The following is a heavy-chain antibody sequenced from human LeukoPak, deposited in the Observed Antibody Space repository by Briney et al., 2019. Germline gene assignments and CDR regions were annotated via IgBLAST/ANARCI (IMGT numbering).Heavy chain of an antibody. J-gene: IGHJ4*02. D-gene: IGHD3-22*01. V-gene: IGHV3-23*01. CDR2: ISGSGGST. CDR3: AKDLEGSYFDSNGYWPAALDY. CDR1: GFTFSTYG. Sequence: GGSLRLSCAASGFTFSTYGMSWVRQAPGKGLEWVSAISGSGGSTFYADSVKGRFTISRDNSKNTLYLQMNSLRAEDTAVYYCAKDLEGSYFDSNGYWPAALDYWGQGILVTVSS.